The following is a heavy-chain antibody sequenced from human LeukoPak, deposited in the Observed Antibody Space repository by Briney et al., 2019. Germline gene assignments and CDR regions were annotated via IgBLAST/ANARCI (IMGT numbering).Heavy chain of an antibody. V-gene: IGHV3-23*01. J-gene: IGHJ4*02. D-gene: IGHD1-14*01. Sequence: GWALTQTCLASGCIFINHAMNWLRPAGAKGVAGVSGTSGSGASTYYANSVKGRFTISRNNSKSTLYLQMHNLRADDTAVYYCARSAWSWNQRTFLDSWGQGSLVAVS. CDR2: TSGSGAST. CDR1: GCIFINHA. CDR3: ARSAWSWNQRTFLDS.